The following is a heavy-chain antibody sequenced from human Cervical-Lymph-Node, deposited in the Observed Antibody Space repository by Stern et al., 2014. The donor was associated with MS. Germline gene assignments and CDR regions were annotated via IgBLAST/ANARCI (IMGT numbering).Heavy chain of an antibody. CDR1: RFSFNDYG. CDR2: ISSDGSQK. CDR3: ASSTLTDAFDI. D-gene: IGHD4-11*01. V-gene: IGHV3-30*03. Sequence: VQLVASGGGVVQPGRSLTLSCAASRFSFNDYGIHWVRQSPGKVLEWVSLISSDGSQKYFADSVKGRFTISRDNSKNTAYLQMNSLQADDTAVYFCASSTLTDAFDIWGQGTMVTVSS. J-gene: IGHJ3*02.